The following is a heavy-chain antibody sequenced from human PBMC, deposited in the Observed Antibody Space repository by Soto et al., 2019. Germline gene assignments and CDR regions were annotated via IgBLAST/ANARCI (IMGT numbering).Heavy chain of an antibody. V-gene: IGHV1-8*01. Sequence: QVQLVQSGAEVKKPGASVKVSCKASGYTFTSYDINWVRQATGQGLEWMGWMNPNSGSSGSAEKFQGRVTMTRNTSINTAYMELSSLRSEDTAVYYCATVRVQLYNDLDHWGQGTLVTVSS. CDR2: MNPNSGSS. CDR1: GYTFTSYD. D-gene: IGHD5-18*01. CDR3: ATVRVQLYNDLDH. J-gene: IGHJ4*02.